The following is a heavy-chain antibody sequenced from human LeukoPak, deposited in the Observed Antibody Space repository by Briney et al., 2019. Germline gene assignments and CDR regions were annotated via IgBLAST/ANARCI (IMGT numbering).Heavy chain of an antibody. CDR1: GFTFSIYA. J-gene: IGHJ4*02. CDR2: ISGSGGNT. D-gene: IGHD4-17*01. Sequence: GGSLRLSCAASGFTFSIYAMSWVRQAPGKGLELVSTISGSGGNTYYADSVKGRFSISRDNSKNTLYLQMNSLRAEDTAVYYCAKGVTTVTTRYFDYWGQGTLVTVSS. CDR3: AKGVTTVTTRYFDY. V-gene: IGHV3-23*01.